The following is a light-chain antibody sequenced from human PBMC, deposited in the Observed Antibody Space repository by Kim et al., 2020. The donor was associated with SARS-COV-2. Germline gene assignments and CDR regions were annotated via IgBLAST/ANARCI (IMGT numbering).Light chain of an antibody. CDR1: QSVRSY. J-gene: IGKJ4*01. V-gene: IGKV3-11*01. CDR2: DAS. CDR3: QQRTNWPPGLT. Sequence: SPGERATLSCRASQSVRSYLAWYQQKPGQAPRLLIYDASNRATGIPARFSGSGSGTDFTLTISSLEPEDFAVYYCQQRTNWPPGLTFGGGTKLEI.